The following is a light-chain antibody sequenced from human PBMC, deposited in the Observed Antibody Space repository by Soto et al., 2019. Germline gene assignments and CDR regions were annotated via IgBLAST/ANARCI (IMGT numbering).Light chain of an antibody. CDR3: SSHGGNSPYV. CDR2: DVN. J-gene: IGLJ1*01. Sequence: QSALTQPASASGSPGQSVAISCTGTTSDIGGYDYVSWYQQHPGKAPKLMIYDVNKRPSGVPDRFSGSKSGNTAFLTVSGLQAEDEDDYYCSSHGGNSPYVFGTGTKLTVL. V-gene: IGLV2-8*01. CDR1: TSDIGGYDY.